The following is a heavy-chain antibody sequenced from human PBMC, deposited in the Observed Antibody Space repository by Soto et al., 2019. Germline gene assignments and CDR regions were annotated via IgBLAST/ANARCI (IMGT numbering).Heavy chain of an antibody. CDR3: ERGCSGGSCLPPDY. CDR1: GGSVSRGSYY. J-gene: IGHJ4*02. D-gene: IGHD2-15*01. V-gene: IGHV4-61*01. CDR2: IYYSGST. Sequence: ASETLSLTCTVSGGSVSRGSYYWSWIRQPPGKGLEWIGYIYYSGSTNYNPSLRSRVTISVDTSKNQFSLKLSSVTAADTAVYYCERGCSGGSCLPPDYWGQGTLVTVSS.